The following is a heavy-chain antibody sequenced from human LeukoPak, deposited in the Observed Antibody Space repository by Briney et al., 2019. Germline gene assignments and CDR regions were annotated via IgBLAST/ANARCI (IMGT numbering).Heavy chain of an antibody. CDR1: GFPFSASA. D-gene: IGHD2-2*01. CDR2: ILSTGTT. J-gene: IGHJ4*02. Sequence: PGGSLRLSCAASGFPFSASAMTWVRQAPGKGLEWVSHILSTGTTYYADSVKGRFTISRDNSKNTLFLQMNSLRAEDTAVYYCAKDRCSSTSCYLFDYWGQGTLVTVSS. V-gene: IGHV3-23*01. CDR3: AKDRCSSTSCYLFDY.